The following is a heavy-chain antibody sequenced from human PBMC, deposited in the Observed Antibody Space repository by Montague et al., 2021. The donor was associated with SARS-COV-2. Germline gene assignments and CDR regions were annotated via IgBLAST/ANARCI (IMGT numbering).Heavy chain of an antibody. V-gene: IGHV4-4*07. CDR2: LYTSGST. Sequence: SETLSLTCTVSGASVRTYYWSWIRQSAGKKLEWMGRLYTSGSTYYNPSFKSRVTMSLDTSKNLFSLNLSSMTAADTAVYYCARDGADYSFAYYNEMDVWGQVVAITVSS. J-gene: IGHJ6*02. D-gene: IGHD5-12*01. CDR1: GASVRTYY. CDR3: ARDGADYSFAYYNEMDV.